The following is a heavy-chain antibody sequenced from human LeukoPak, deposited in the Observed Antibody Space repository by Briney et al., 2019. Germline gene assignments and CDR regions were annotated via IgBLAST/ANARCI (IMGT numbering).Heavy chain of an antibody. CDR1: GYTFTSYG. V-gene: IGHV1-18*01. J-gene: IGHJ3*02. Sequence: GASVKVSCKASGYTFTSYGIRWVRQAPGQGLEWMGWISAYNGNTNYAQKLQGRVTMTTDTSTSTAYMELRSLRSDDTAVYYCARGRLDSSSWYGADAFDIWGQGTMVTVSS. CDR2: ISAYNGNT. CDR3: ARGRLDSSSWYGADAFDI. D-gene: IGHD6-13*01.